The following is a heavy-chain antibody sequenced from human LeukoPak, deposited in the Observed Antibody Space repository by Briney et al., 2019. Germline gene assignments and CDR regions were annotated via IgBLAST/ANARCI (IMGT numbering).Heavy chain of an antibody. J-gene: IGHJ4*02. V-gene: IGHV3-7*03. CDR2: IKPDGTTK. CDR3: ARSIPYGTTWYGRSDY. D-gene: IGHD6-13*01. CDR1: GFPFSSYS. Sequence: GGSPRLSCAASGFPFSSYSMTWVRQAPGKGLEWVANIKPDGTTKFYVDSVKGRFTISRDNALNSLYLQMNSLRADDTAIYYCARSIPYGTTWYGRSDYWGQGTLVTVSS.